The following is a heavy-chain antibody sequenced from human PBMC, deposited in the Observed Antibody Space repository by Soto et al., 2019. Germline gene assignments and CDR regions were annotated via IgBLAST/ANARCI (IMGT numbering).Heavy chain of an antibody. Sequence: SVEVSCKXSGGTFSSYAISWVRQAPGQGLEWMGGIIPIFGTANYAQKFQGRVTITADESTSTAYMELSSLRSEDTAVYYCARGLGGRNWFDPWGQGTLVTVSS. CDR2: IIPIFGTA. CDR3: ARGLGGRNWFDP. V-gene: IGHV1-69*13. J-gene: IGHJ5*02. CDR1: GGTFSSYA. D-gene: IGHD3-10*01.